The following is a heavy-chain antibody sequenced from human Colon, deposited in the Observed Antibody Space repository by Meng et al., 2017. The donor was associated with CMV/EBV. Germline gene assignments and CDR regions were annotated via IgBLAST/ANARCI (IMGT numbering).Heavy chain of an antibody. CDR2: IFSSGTT. D-gene: IGHD6-13*01. J-gene: IGHJ5*02. V-gene: IGHV4-39*07. Sequence: SETLSLTFTVSGGSMMAGSSYWGWVRQSPGKGLEWIGSIFSSGTTSYNPSLKNRVSMSVDTAKNQFSLNLTSLTAADTAVYSCASVPPFVSAGGPWFDPWGQGILVTVSS. CDR1: GGSMMAGSSY. CDR3: ASVPPFVSAGGPWFDP.